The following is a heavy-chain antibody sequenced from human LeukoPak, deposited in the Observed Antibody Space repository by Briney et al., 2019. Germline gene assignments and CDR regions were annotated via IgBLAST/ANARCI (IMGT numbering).Heavy chain of an antibody. CDR2: IDWDDDK. D-gene: IGHD6-19*01. V-gene: IGHV2-70*11. Sequence: ESGPTLVNPTQTLTLTCTFSGFSLSTSGMCVSWIRQPPGKALEWLARIDWDDDKYYSTSLKTRLTISWDTSKNQVVLKMTNMDPVDTATYYCARMLRIAVAGEGARSYFDYWGQGTLVTVSS. CDR3: ARMLRIAVAGEGARSYFDY. J-gene: IGHJ4*02. CDR1: GFSLSTSGMC.